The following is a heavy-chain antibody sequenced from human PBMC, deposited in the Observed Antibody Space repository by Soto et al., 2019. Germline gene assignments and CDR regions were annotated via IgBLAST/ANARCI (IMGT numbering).Heavy chain of an antibody. CDR2: ISGSGGST. J-gene: IGHJ4*02. CDR3: AKNLPPPPGGSYSPPDY. D-gene: IGHD1-26*01. V-gene: IGHV3-23*01. Sequence: EVQLLESGGGLVQPGGSLRLSCAASGFTFSSYAMSWVRQAPGKGLEWVSAISGSGGSTYYADSVKGRFTISRDNSKNTPYLQKNRLRAGDTAVYYCAKNLPPPPGGSYSPPDYWGQGTLVTVSS. CDR1: GFTFSSYA.